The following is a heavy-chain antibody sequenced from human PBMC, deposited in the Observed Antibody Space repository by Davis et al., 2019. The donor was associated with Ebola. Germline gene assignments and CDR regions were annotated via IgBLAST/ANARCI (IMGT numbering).Heavy chain of an antibody. V-gene: IGHV1-18*04. CDR1: GYTFTSYD. CDR3: ARWGMATIFNDY. CDR2: ITPYNGNT. D-gene: IGHD5-24*01. J-gene: IGHJ4*02. Sequence: ASVKVSCKASGYTFTSYDISWVRQAPGQGPEWMGWITPYNGNTNHAQKFQGRLAMTTDTPTSTVYMELRSLRSDDTAVYYCARWGMATIFNDYWGQGTLVTVSS.